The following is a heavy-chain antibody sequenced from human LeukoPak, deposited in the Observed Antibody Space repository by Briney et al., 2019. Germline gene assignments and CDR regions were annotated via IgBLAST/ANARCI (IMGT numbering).Heavy chain of an antibody. CDR2: IFHSGPS. Sequence: SQTLSLTCAVSGDSISSGGYSWSWIRQPSGKGLEWIGYIFHSGPSYYNPSLKSRVTISVDRSKNQFSLRLTSVTAADTAVYYCARELWFVNAPGSWLDPWGQGILVTVSS. J-gene: IGHJ5*02. CDR1: GDSISSGGYS. V-gene: IGHV4-30-2*01. D-gene: IGHD3-10*01. CDR3: ARELWFVNAPGSWLDP.